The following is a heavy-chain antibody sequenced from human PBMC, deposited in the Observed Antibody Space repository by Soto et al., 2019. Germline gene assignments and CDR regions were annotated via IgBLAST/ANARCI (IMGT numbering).Heavy chain of an antibody. V-gene: IGHV3-7*01. J-gene: IGHJ4*02. Sequence: EVQLVESGGGLVQPGGSLRLSCAASGFSFNSHWMDWVRQAPGKGLEWVANIKKDGSEKYYVDSVKGRFTISRDNAKNSLYLQMNSLRAEDTAVYYCARDLGYGSGGSWYSPFDYWGQGTLVTVSS. CDR1: GFSFNSHW. CDR3: ARDLGYGSGGSWYSPFDY. D-gene: IGHD2-15*01. CDR2: IKKDGSEK.